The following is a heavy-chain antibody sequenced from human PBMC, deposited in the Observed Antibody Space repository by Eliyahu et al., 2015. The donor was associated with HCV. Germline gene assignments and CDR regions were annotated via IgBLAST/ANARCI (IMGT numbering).Heavy chain of an antibody. V-gene: IGHV3-23*01. CDR3: AKXREQWLAVGYFDY. CDR1: GFXFSXYA. D-gene: IGHD6-19*01. CDR2: ISGSGGST. Sequence: EVQLLESGGGLVQPGGSLRLSCAASGFXFSXYAMSWVRQAPGKGLEWVSAISGSGGSTYYADSVKGRFTISRDNSKNTLYLQMNSLRAEDTAVYYCAKXREQWLAVGYFDYWGQGTLVTVSS. J-gene: IGHJ4*02.